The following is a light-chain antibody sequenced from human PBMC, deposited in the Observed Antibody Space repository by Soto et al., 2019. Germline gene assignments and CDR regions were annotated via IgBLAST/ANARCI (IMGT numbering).Light chain of an antibody. CDR3: QQRSNWPRS. CDR1: QSVGTS. Sequence: ELVLTQSPATLSLSPGERATLSCRASQSVGTSLAWYQQKPGQAPRLLIYDASNRATGIPARFSGSGSGTDFTLTISSLEPEDFAVYYCQQRSNWPRSFGQGTRLEIK. CDR2: DAS. J-gene: IGKJ5*01. V-gene: IGKV3-11*01.